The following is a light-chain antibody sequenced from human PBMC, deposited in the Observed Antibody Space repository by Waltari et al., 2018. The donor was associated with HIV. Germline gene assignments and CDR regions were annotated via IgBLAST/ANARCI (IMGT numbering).Light chain of an antibody. J-gene: IGLJ2*01. V-gene: IGLV1-44*01. Sequence: QSVLPQPPSASGTPGQRVTLSCSGRRSNPGSTPVHWYRHLPGTAPKLLIYSNNQRPSGVPDRFSGSKSGTSASLAISGLQSEDEADYYCAAWDDRLRRPVFGGGTKLTVL. CDR1: RSNPGSTP. CDR2: SNN. CDR3: AAWDDRLRRPV.